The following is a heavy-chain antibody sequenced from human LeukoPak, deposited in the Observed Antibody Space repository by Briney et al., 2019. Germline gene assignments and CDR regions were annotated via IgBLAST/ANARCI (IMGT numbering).Heavy chain of an antibody. J-gene: IGHJ3*02. Sequence: SVKVSCKASGGTFSSYAISWVRQAPGQGLEWMGGIIPIFGTANCAQKFQGRVTITTDESTSTAYMELSSLRSEDTAVYYCARGLDYYDSSGYGNDAFDIWGQGTMVTVSS. CDR3: ARGLDYYDSSGYGNDAFDI. CDR2: IIPIFGTA. CDR1: GGTFSSYA. V-gene: IGHV1-69*05. D-gene: IGHD3-22*01.